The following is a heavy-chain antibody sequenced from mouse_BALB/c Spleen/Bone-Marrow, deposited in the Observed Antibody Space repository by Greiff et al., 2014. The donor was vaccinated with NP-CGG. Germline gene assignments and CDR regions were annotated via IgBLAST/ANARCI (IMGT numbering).Heavy chain of an antibody. Sequence: VQLQQSGAELAKPGASVKMSCKASGYTFTSYWMHWVKQRPGQGLEWIGYINPSTGYTDYNQKFKDKATLTADKSSSTAYMHLSSLTSEDSAVYYCARRDYWYLDVWGAGTTVTVSS. CDR2: INPSTGYT. J-gene: IGHJ1*01. CDR1: GYTFTSYW. V-gene: IGHV1-7*01. CDR3: ARRDYWYLDV.